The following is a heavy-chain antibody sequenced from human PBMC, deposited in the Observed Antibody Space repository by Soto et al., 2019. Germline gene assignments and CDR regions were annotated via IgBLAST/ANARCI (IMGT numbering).Heavy chain of an antibody. CDR2: ISSSSSYI. J-gene: IGHJ4*02. Sequence: LRLSFAASGFTFSYYSMNWVRQAPGKGLEWVSSISSSSSYIYYADSVKGRFTISRDNAKNSLYLQMNSLRAEDTAVYYCARVYYYDSSGFLIWGQGTLVTVSS. D-gene: IGHD3-22*01. CDR1: GFTFSYYS. V-gene: IGHV3-21*01. CDR3: ARVYYYDSSGFLI.